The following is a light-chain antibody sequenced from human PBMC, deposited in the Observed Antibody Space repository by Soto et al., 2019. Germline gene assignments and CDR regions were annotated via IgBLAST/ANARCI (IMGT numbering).Light chain of an antibody. CDR1: QSVSSY. CDR3: QQRSNWPIT. CDR2: DAS. V-gene: IGKV3-11*01. J-gene: IGKJ5*01. Sequence: EIVLTQSPATLSLSPGESATLCCRASQSVSSYLAWYQQKPGQAPRILIYDASNRATGIPARFSGSGSGTDCTLTISSLEPEDFAVYYCQQRSNWPITFGQGTRLEIK.